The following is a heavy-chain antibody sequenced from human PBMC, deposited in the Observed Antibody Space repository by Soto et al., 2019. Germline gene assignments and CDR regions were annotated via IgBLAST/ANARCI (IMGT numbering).Heavy chain of an antibody. Sequence: ASVKVSCKASGGTFSSYAISWVRQAPGQGLEWMGGIIPIFGTANYARKFQGRVTITADESTSTAYMELSSLRSEDTAVYYCARDRIQYYDSSGYRAFDIWGQGTMVTVSS. CDR3: ARDRIQYYDSSGYRAFDI. D-gene: IGHD3-22*01. J-gene: IGHJ3*02. CDR1: GGTFSSYA. CDR2: IIPIFGTA. V-gene: IGHV1-69*13.